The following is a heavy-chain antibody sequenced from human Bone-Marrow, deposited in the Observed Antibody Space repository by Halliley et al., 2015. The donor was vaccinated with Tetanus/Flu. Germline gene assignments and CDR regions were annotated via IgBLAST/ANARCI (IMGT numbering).Heavy chain of an antibody. V-gene: IGHV4-30-2*01. D-gene: IGHD3-10*01. CDR1: GVSITNDTYS. J-gene: IGHJ4*02. CDR3: AGSVGTSFFDS. Sequence: TLSLTCAVSGVSITNDTYSWNWIRQPPGKALEWIGHIYRSGITNYSPSLKSRVTISVDRSRNHFSLNMKSMTAADTAVYFCAGSVGTSFFDSWGQGTLVTVSS. CDR2: IYRSGIT.